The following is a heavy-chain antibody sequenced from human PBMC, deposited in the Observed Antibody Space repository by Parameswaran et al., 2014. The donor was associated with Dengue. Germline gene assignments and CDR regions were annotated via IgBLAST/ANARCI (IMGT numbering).Heavy chain of an antibody. CDR2: IYPGDSDT. Sequence: MRQMPGKGLEWMGIIYPGDSDTRYSPSFQGQVTISADKSISTAYLQWSSLKASDTAMYYCARHPIVGGNSAWFDPWGQGTLVTVSS. D-gene: IGHD4-23*01. CDR3: ARHPIVGGNSAWFDP. J-gene: IGHJ5*02. V-gene: IGHV5-51*01.